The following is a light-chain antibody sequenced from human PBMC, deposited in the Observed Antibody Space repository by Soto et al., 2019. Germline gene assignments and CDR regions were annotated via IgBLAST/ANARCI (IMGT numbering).Light chain of an antibody. CDR2: DVS. J-gene: IGKJ5*01. CDR3: EQYYSYPIT. V-gene: IGKV1-13*02. Sequence: AIQVTQSPSSLSASVGDRVTMTCRASQDIRGALARYQQKSGKPPNLLIYDVSTLEGGIPSRFSGSGCGTEFTFTITSLQPEDFGTYYCEQYYSYPITVGHGTRLVIK. CDR1: QDIRGA.